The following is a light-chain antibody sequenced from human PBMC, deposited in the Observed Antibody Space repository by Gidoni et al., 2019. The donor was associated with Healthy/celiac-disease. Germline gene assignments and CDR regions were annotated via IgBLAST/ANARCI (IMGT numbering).Light chain of an antibody. CDR1: LSISSW. V-gene: IGKV1-5*03. CDR3: QQYNSYWT. CDR2: TAS. Sequence: DIKQTPSPPTLSASVGDRVTITCRPSLSISSWWAWYQQKPGKAPNLLIYTASTLKSGVPSMFSGSGSGTEFTLTISSLQPDDFATYCCQQYNSYWTFGQGTKVEIK. J-gene: IGKJ1*01.